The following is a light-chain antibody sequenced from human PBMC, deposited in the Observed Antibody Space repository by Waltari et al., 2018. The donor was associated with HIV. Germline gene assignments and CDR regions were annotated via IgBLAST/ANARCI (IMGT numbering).Light chain of an antibody. CDR3: ATWDDSLNAWV. J-gene: IGLJ3*02. Sequence: QSVVTQPPSVSGTPGQTVTISCSGSTSNIGNNRVSRYQHLPGTAPKLLMFSSHERPSGVPDRFSGSKSGTSASLAISGLQSEDEADYYCATWDDSLNAWVFGGGTKLTVL. V-gene: IGLV1-44*01. CDR2: SSH. CDR1: TSNIGNNR.